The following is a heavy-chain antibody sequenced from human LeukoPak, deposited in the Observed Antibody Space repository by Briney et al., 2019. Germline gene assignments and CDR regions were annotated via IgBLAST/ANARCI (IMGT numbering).Heavy chain of an antibody. CDR1: GGSISSSSYY. V-gene: IGHV4-39*01. CDR3: ARRDAAAGRRIDY. CDR2: IYYSGHT. Sequence: SETLSLTCSVSGGSISSSSYYWGWVRQPPGKGLEWIGSIYYSGHTYYNPSLKSRVTISEDTFKNQFSLKLSSVTAADTAVYYCARRDAAAGRRIDYWGQGNLVTVSS. D-gene: IGHD6-13*01. J-gene: IGHJ4*02.